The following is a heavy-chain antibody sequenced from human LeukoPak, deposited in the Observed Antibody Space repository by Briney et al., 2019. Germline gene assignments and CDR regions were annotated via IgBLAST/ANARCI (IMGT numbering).Heavy chain of an antibody. CDR1: GFTFIRYS. CDR3: TSGDFRF. Sequence: GGSLRLSCAASGFTFIRYSMHWVRQAPGKGLEWVAAVSEDGTNNYYAESVKGRFTVSRDNSKNMMFLQMNSLRREDTAVYYCTSGDFRFWGQGALVTVSS. CDR2: VSEDGTNN. V-gene: IGHV3-30*04. J-gene: IGHJ4*02. D-gene: IGHD2-21*01.